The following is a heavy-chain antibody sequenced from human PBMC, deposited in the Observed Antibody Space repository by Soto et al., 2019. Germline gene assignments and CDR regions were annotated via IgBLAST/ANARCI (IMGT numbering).Heavy chain of an antibody. Sequence: QMQLVESWGGVVQPGRSLRLSCAASGFTVTNHGIHWVRQAPGKGLEWVADISYNGIDKWYGDSVQGRFTISRDNFRDTAYLQMNGLRPEDTAVYYCVSGEGRNVHDTRFDYWGQGTLVTVSS. CDR3: VSGEGRNVHDTRFDY. CDR1: GFTVTNHG. V-gene: IGHV3-30*03. CDR2: ISYNGIDK. D-gene: IGHD3-10*01. J-gene: IGHJ4*02.